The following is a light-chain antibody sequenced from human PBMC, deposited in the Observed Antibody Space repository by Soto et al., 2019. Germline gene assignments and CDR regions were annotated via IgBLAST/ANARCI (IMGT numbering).Light chain of an antibody. CDR1: QSISNW. V-gene: IGKV1-5*01. CDR2: DAS. Sequence: IHMTQSPSTLPASVGDRVTITCRASQSISNWLAWYQQKPGKAPKLLIYDASSLESGVPSRFSGSGSGTEFTLTISSLQPDDFATYYCQHFNSYPWTFGQGTKVDIK. CDR3: QHFNSYPWT. J-gene: IGKJ1*01.